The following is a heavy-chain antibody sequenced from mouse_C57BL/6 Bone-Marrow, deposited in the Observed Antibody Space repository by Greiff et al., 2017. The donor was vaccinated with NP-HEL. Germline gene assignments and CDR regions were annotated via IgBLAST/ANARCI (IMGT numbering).Heavy chain of an antibody. CDR3: ARGDYGSRRGYWYFDV. Sequence: EVHLVESGPGLAKPSQTLSLPCSVTGYSITSDYWTWIRKFPGNTLEYMGYISYSGSTYYNPSLKSRISITRDTSKNQYYLQLNSVTTEDTATYYCARGDYGSRRGYWYFDVWGTGTTVTVSA. J-gene: IGHJ1*03. V-gene: IGHV3-8*01. CDR2: ISYSGST. CDR1: GYSITSDY. D-gene: IGHD1-1*01.